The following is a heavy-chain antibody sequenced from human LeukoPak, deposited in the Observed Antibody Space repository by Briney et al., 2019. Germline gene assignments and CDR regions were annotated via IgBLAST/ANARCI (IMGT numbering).Heavy chain of an antibody. CDR2: INGDGSTT. CDR1: GFTFSTYW. V-gene: IGHV3-74*01. D-gene: IGHD2-15*01. CDR3: TRRVDATRWYDP. J-gene: IGHJ5*02. Sequence: PGGSLRLSCAASGFTFSTYWMHWVRQAPGEGLVWVSRINGDGSTTNYADSVKGRFTISRDSAKNTLYLQMNSLRAEDTAVYYCTRRVDATRWYDPWGQGTLVTVSS.